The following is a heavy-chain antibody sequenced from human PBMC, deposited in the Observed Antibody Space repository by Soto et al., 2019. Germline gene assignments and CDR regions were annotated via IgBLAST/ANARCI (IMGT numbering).Heavy chain of an antibody. D-gene: IGHD1-26*01. Sequence: QVQLVQSGPEVRKPGASVRLSCATSGYNFNQYYIHWVRQAPGQGLECMGIINLRGGTTEYAHKFRGRVTVTGDTSTRTAYMEFSSLRSEDTAVYFCARGPDDSDVPRWDHWGQGTLITVSS. V-gene: IGHV1-46*02. CDR1: GYNFNQYY. CDR3: ARGPDDSDVPRWDH. J-gene: IGHJ4*02. CDR2: INLRGGTT.